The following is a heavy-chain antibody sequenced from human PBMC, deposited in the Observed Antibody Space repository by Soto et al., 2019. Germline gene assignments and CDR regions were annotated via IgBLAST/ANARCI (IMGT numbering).Heavy chain of an antibody. CDR2: INPNSGGT. Sequence: ASVKVSCKASGYTFTGYYMHWVRQAPGQGLEWMGWINPNSGGTNYAQKFQGRVTMTRDTSISTAYMELSRLRSDDTAVYYCATAFPESSSWARDDAFDIWGQGTMATVSS. D-gene: IGHD6-13*01. CDR1: GYTFTGYY. CDR3: ATAFPESSSWARDDAFDI. J-gene: IGHJ3*02. V-gene: IGHV1-2*02.